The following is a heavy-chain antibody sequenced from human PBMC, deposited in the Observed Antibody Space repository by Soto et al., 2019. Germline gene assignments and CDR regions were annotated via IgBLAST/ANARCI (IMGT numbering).Heavy chain of an antibody. CDR1: GYTFTSYD. Sequence: GASVKVSCKASGYTFTSYDINWVRRATGQGLEWMGWMNPNSGNTGYAQKFQGRVTMTRNTSISTAYMELSSLRSEDTAVYYCARGVLNFWSGYTTNYYYYYMDVWGKGTTVTVSS. CDR2: MNPNSGNT. CDR3: ARGVLNFWSGYTTNYYYYYMDV. V-gene: IGHV1-8*01. D-gene: IGHD3-3*01. J-gene: IGHJ6*03.